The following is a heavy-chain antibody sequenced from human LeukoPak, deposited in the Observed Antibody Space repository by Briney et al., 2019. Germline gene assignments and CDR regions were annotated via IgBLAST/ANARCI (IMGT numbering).Heavy chain of an antibody. V-gene: IGHV3-23*01. CDR3: AKWGYNDGYSSS. J-gene: IGHJ4*02. CDR2: ISGRGGST. D-gene: IGHD6-13*01. CDR1: GFTFSSYA. Sequence: GGSLRLSCAASGFTFSSYAMSWVRQAPGKGLEWVSAISGRGGSTYYADSVKGRFTISRDNSKNTLYLQMNSLRAEDTAVYYCAKWGYNDGYSSSWGQGTLVTVSS.